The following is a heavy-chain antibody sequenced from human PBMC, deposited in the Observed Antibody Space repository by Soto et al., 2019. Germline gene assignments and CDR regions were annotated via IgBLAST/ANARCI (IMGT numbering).Heavy chain of an antibody. CDR3: ATWTTYWAYYFDY. CDR1: GFTFSSYA. D-gene: IGHD2-8*02. V-gene: IGHV3-23*01. Sequence: PGGSLRLSCAASGFTFSSYAMSWVRQAPGKGLEWVSTISGSGGSTYYADSVKGRFTISRDNSKNTLYLQMNSLRAEDMAVYYCATWTTYWAYYFDYWGQGTVVTVS. CDR2: ISGSGGST. J-gene: IGHJ4*02.